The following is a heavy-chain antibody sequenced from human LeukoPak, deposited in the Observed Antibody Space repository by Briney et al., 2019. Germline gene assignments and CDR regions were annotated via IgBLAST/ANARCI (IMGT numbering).Heavy chain of an antibody. J-gene: IGHJ3*02. CDR1: GFTVRDGY. V-gene: IGHV3-53*01. Sequence: PGGSLRLSCAASGFTVRDGYMSWVRQAPGKRLEWLAFIYVSGATFYAASVKGRFTISRDNAKNTVYLQMNSLRAEDTAVYYCARDRSPRAFDIWGQGTMVTVSS. CDR2: IYVSGAT. CDR3: ARDRSPRAFDI.